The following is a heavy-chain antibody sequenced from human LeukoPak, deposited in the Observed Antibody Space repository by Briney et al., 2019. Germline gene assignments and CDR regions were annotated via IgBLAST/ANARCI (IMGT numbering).Heavy chain of an antibody. CDR3: ARSGFGVLYYYGMDV. D-gene: IGHD3-10*01. CDR2: IYSGDST. CDR1: GFTVSSNY. Sequence: PGGSLRLSCAASGFTVSSNYMSWVRQAPGKGLEWVPIIYSGDSTYYADSVKGRFTISRDNSRNTLWLQMNSLRAEDTAVYYCARSGFGVLYYYGMDVWGQGTTVTVSS. J-gene: IGHJ6*02. V-gene: IGHV3-66*01.